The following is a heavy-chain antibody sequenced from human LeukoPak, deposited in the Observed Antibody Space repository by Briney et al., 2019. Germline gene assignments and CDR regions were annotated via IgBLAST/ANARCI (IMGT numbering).Heavy chain of an antibody. Sequence: PGGSLRLSCAASGFTFDDYGMSGVRQAPWRGLEWVSGINWNGGRTGYADSVKGRFTISRDNAKKSLYVQMNSLRAEDTALYYCAREYYGSGSYYNVGYWGQGTLVTVSS. J-gene: IGHJ4*02. D-gene: IGHD3-10*01. CDR2: INWNGGRT. V-gene: IGHV3-20*04. CDR3: AREYYGSGSYYNVGY. CDR1: GFTFDDYG.